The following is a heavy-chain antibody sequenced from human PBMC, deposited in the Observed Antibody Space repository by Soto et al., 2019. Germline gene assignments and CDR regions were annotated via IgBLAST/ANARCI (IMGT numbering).Heavy chain of an antibody. J-gene: IGHJ4*02. CDR3: TTGEERNSNWYGKFAS. D-gene: IGHD6-13*01. V-gene: IGHV3-23*01. Sequence: PGGSRKRSWPASGVSCNNFGMIWGRQAPGKGLEWVSAISASGSNTYYADSVRGRFTISRDNSKITVSLQMNSLRVEDTAAYYCTTGEERNSNWYGKFASWGRVTQVTVSS. CDR1: GVSCNNFG. CDR2: ISASGSNT.